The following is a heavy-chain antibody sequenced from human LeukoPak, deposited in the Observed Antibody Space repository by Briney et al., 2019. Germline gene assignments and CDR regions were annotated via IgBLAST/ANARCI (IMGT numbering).Heavy chain of an antibody. J-gene: IGHJ3*02. CDR3: ARGVTVIVPFHGAFDS. D-gene: IGHD3-22*01. CDR2: IYSGGST. CDR1: GCTVSSNY. V-gene: IGHV3-53*01. Sequence: GGSLRLSCAASGCTVSSNYMSWFRQAPGKGLEWVSVIYSGGSTYYADSVKGRFTISRDNSKNTVNLQMNSLRAEDTAVYYCARGVTVIVPFHGAFDSWGQGTMVTVSS.